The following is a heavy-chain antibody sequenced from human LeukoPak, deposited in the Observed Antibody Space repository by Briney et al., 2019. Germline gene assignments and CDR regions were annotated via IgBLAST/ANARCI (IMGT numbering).Heavy chain of an antibody. J-gene: IGHJ5*02. CDR2: IYPGDSDT. Sequence: ESLKISCKGSGYSFTSYWIGWVRQMPGKGLEWMGIIYPGDSDTRYSPSFQGQVTISADKSISTAYLQWSSLKASDTAMYYCARQSSSYDILTGYSTNNWFDPWGQGTLVTVSS. V-gene: IGHV5-51*01. CDR3: ARQSSSYDILTGYSTNNWFDP. D-gene: IGHD3-9*01. CDR1: GYSFTSYW.